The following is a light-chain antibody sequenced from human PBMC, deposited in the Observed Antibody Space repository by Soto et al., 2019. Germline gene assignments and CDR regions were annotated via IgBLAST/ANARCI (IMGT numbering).Light chain of an antibody. J-gene: IGKJ1*01. CDR2: GAS. CDR1: QSVSNNY. V-gene: IGKV3-20*01. CDR3: QQYGSSGT. Sequence: ASQSVSNNYLAWYQQKPGQAPRLLIYGASNRATGIPDRFSGSGSGTDFTLTVSRLEPEDFAVYYCQQYGSSGTFGQGTKVDIK.